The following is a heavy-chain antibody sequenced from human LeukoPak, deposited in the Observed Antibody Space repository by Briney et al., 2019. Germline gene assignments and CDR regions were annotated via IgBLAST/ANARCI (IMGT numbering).Heavy chain of an antibody. CDR3: ARDRGAPRKIVVVPAAGSWFDP. CDR1: GFTFSSYW. Sequence: GGSLRLSCAASGFTFSSYWMSWVRQAPGKGLEWVANIKQDGSEKYYVDSVKGRFTISRDNAKNSLYLQMNSLRAEDTAVYYCARDRGAPRKIVVVPAAGSWFDPWGQGTLVTVSS. D-gene: IGHD2-2*01. CDR2: IKQDGSEK. J-gene: IGHJ5*02. V-gene: IGHV3-7*01.